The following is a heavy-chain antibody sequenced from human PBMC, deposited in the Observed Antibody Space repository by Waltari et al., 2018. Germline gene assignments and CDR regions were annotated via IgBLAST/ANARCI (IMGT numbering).Heavy chain of an antibody. D-gene: IGHD2-2*01. Sequence: QVQLVQSGAEVKKPGASVKVSCKASGYTFTGDYRHGVRQAPGQGLEWMGRINPNSGGTNYAQKFQGRVTMTRDTSISTVYMELSRLTSDDTAMYYCARDYCSSISCVFDYWGQGTLVTVSS. CDR3: ARDYCSSISCVFDY. J-gene: IGHJ4*02. V-gene: IGHV1-2*06. CDR2: INPNSGGT. CDR1: GYTFTGDY.